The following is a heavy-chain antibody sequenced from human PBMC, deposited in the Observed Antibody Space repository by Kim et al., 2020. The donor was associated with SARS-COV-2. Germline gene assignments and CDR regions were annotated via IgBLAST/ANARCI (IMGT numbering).Heavy chain of an antibody. V-gene: IGHV3-30*02. Sequence: FTISRDNSKNTLYLQMNSLRAEDTAVYYCAKDLGGSGSYPYYYYYYGMDVWGQGTTVTVSS. D-gene: IGHD3-10*01. J-gene: IGHJ6*02. CDR3: AKDLGGSGSYPYYYYYYGMDV.